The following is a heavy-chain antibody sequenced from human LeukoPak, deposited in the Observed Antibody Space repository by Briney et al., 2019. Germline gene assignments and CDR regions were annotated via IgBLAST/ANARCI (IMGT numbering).Heavy chain of an antibody. CDR2: IYSGGST. CDR3: ARLSYRPESSIAARPYDY. J-gene: IGHJ4*02. D-gene: IGHD6-6*01. Sequence: PGGSLRLSCAASGFTVSSNYMSWVRQAPGKGLEWVSVIYSGGSTYYADSVKGRFTISRDNSKNTLYLQMNSLRAEDTAVYYCARLSYRPESSIAARPYDYWGQGTLVTVSS. V-gene: IGHV3-53*01. CDR1: GFTVSSNY.